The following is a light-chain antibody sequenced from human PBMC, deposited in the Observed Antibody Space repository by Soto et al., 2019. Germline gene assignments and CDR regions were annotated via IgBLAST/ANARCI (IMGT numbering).Light chain of an antibody. V-gene: IGKV3-11*01. CDR2: DAS. CDR3: QQRSDWPST. Sequence: EIVLTQSPATLSLSPEERATLSCRASQSVSSYLAWYQQKPGQAPRLLIYDASNRATGIPARFSGSGSGTDFTLTISSLEPYDFAVYYCQQRSDWPSTFGGGTKVQIK. J-gene: IGKJ4*01. CDR1: QSVSSY.